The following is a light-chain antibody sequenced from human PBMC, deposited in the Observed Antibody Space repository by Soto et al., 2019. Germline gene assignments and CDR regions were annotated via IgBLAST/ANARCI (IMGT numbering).Light chain of an antibody. Sequence: QSVLTPPPSVSAAPGQKVTISCSGSSSNIGGNSVSWYQQLPGTAPKLLIYDDYKRPSGIPDRFSGSKSGTSATLGITGFQTGDEADYYCGSWDSSLSAYVFGTGTKVTVL. J-gene: IGLJ1*01. CDR2: DDY. CDR1: SSNIGGNS. V-gene: IGLV1-51*01. CDR3: GSWDSSLSAYV.